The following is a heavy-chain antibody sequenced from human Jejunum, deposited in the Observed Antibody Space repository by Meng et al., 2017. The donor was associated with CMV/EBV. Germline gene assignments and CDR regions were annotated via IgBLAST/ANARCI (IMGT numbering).Heavy chain of an antibody. CDR2: IANDGRDE. CDR3: ASDGTGYLHFDN. J-gene: IGHJ4*02. CDR1: GFTLSSYG. Sequence: SSVASGFTLSSYGMRWVRQDAGKGLEWVAAIANDGRDEDSADSGKGRVTVARDNSKNTLYLQMNSLRPEDTAVYYCASDGTGYLHFDNWGQGTLVTVSS. D-gene: IGHD2-8*02. V-gene: IGHV3-30*03.